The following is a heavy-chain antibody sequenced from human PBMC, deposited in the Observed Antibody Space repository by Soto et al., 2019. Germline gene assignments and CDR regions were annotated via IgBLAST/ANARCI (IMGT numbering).Heavy chain of an antibody. CDR2: VNSDGSIT. Sequence: EVPLVESGGGVVQPGGSLRLCCAASGFDFSNAWMHWVRQAPGKGLVWVSHVNSDGSITTYADSVKGRFTISRDNAKNTVYLQMNSLRVEDTAVYYCTRAQASSSDVWGQGTLVTVSS. CDR3: TRAQASSSDV. J-gene: IGHJ4*02. V-gene: IGHV3-74*01. CDR1: GFDFSNAW. D-gene: IGHD2-21*01.